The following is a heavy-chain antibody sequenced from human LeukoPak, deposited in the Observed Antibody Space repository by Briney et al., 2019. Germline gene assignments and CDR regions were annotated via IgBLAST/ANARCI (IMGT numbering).Heavy chain of an antibody. CDR2: FYTSGST. J-gene: IGHJ4*02. CDR1: GGSISNSISSYY. D-gene: IGHD6-19*01. V-gene: IGHV4-4*07. CDR3: ARAEFAGAWYPLDY. Sequence: PSETLSLTCTVSGGSISNSISSYYWSWIRQPAGKALEWIGRFYTSGSTNYNPSLKSRVTMSLDTSKNQFSLKLSSVTAADTAVYYCARAEFAGAWYPLDYWGQGTLVTVSS.